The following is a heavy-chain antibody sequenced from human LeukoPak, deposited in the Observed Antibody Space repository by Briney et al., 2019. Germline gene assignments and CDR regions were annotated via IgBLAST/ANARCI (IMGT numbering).Heavy chain of an antibody. Sequence: SETLSLTCTVSGGSVSSGSYYWSWIRQPPGKGLEWIGYVYYHGGTNYNPSLKSRVTISVDTSKNQFSLKLTSVTAADTAVYYCASTTLIGYSSSWPLDYWGQGTLVTVSS. CDR2: VYYHGGT. D-gene: IGHD6-13*01. CDR1: GGSVSSGSYY. CDR3: ASTTLIGYSSSWPLDY. J-gene: IGHJ4*02. V-gene: IGHV4-61*01.